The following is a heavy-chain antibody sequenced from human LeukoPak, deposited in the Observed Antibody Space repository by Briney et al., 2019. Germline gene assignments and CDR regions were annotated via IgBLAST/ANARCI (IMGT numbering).Heavy chain of an antibody. CDR2: VSYDGSNK. V-gene: IGHV3-30*04. Sequence: PGGSLRLSCAASGFTFSSCAMHWVRQAPGKGLQWVAVVSYDGSNKNYADSVKGRFTISRDNSKNTLYLQMNSLRAEDTAVYYCARDPWGYSFGYLFDYWGQGTLVTVSS. CDR1: GFTFSSCA. J-gene: IGHJ4*02. CDR3: ARDPWGYSFGYLFDY. D-gene: IGHD5-18*01.